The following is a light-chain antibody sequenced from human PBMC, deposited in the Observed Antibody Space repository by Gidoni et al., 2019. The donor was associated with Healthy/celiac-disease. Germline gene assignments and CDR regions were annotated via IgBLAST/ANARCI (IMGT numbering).Light chain of an antibody. J-gene: IGKJ4*01. CDR2: GAS. CDR1: QSVSSSY. V-gene: IGKV3-20*01. CDR3: QQYGSSPPLT. Sequence: EIVLTQSPGTLSLSPGERATLSCRASQSVSSSYLAWYQQKPGQAPRLLIYGASSRATGIPDRFSGSGSGTDFTLTISRLEPEDFAVYYCQQYGSSPPLTFXGXTKVEI.